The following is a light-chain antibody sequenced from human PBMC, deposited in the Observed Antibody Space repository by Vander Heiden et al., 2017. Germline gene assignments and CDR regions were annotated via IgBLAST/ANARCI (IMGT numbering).Light chain of an antibody. V-gene: IGLV1-40*01. J-gene: IGLJ2*01. CDR2: GNS. Sequence: QSVLTQPPSVSGAPGQRVTISCTGSSSNIGAGYDVHWYQQLPGTAAKLLIYGNSNRPEGVPDRFSGSKSGTSASLAITGLQAEDEADYYCQSYDSSLSVVFGGGTKLTVL. CDR3: QSYDSSLSVV. CDR1: SSNIGAGYD.